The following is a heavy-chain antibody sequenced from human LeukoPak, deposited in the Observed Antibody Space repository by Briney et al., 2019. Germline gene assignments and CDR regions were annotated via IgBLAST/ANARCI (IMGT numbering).Heavy chain of an antibody. J-gene: IGHJ4*02. CDR3: AKDQGSGSLDY. CDR1: GFTFSSYA. CDR2: ISGSGGRT. Sequence: PGGSLRLSCAASGFTFSSYAMSWVRQAPGKGLEWVSVISGSGGRTYYEDSVKGRFTISRDISKNTLYLQMNSLRAEDTAVYYCAKDQGSGSLDYWGQGTLVTVSS. D-gene: IGHD3-10*01. V-gene: IGHV3-23*01.